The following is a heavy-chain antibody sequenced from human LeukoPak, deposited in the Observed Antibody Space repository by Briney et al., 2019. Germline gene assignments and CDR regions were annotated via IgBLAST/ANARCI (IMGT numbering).Heavy chain of an antibody. CDR2: ISSSSSTI. V-gene: IGHV3-48*04. J-gene: IGHJ4*02. Sequence: AGGSLRLSCAASGFSLSSYSMNWVRQAPGEGLEWVSYISSSSSTIYYADSVKGRFTISRDNAKNSLYLQMNSLRAEDTALYYCAKEGGGSGSYVGYFDYWGQGTLVTVSS. D-gene: IGHD1-26*01. CDR1: GFSLSSYS. CDR3: AKEGGGSGSYVGYFDY.